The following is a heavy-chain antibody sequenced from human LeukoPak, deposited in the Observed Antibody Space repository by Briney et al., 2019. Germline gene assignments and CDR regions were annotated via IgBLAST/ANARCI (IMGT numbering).Heavy chain of an antibody. Sequence: GGSLRLSCAASGFTFSSYAMSWVRQAPGKGLEWVSAITGSGGRTYYADSVKGRFTISRDNSRDRLYLETNSLRAEDTAVYYCARDRMGAIMYFDVWGRGTLVTVSS. CDR2: ITGSGGRT. CDR3: ARDRMGAIMYFDV. V-gene: IGHV3-23*01. D-gene: IGHD3-10*01. CDR1: GFTFSSYA. J-gene: IGHJ2*01.